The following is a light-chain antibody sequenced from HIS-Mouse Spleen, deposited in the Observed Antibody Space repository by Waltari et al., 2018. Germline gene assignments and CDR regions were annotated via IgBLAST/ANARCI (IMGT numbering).Light chain of an antibody. CDR3: AAWDDSLSGPV. V-gene: IGLV1-47*01. J-gene: IGLJ3*02. CDR1: SSNIGSNY. CDR2: RNK. Sequence: QSVLTQPPSASGTPGQRVTISCSGSSSNIGSNYVYWYQQPPGTAPKLRLYRNKQRPSGVPDRFSGSKSGTSASLAISGLRSEDEADYYCAAWDDSLSGPVFGGGTKLTVL.